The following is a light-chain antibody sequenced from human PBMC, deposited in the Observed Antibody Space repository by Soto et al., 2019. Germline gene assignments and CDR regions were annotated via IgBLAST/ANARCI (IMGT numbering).Light chain of an antibody. J-gene: IGKJ3*01. CDR2: WAS. CDR3: QQRSNWPFP. Sequence: DIVMSQSPDSLAVSLGERATINCKSSQSVLYSSNNKNYLAWYQQKPGQPPNLLIYWASTRESGVPDRFSGSGSGTDFTLTISSLEPEDFAVYYCQQRSNWPFPFGPGTKVDIK. V-gene: IGKV4-1*01. CDR1: QSVLYSSNNKNY.